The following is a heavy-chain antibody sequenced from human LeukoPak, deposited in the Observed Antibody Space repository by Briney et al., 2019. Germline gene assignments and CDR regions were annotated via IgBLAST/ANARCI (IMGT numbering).Heavy chain of an antibody. CDR3: ARAENYYDSSGFFDY. J-gene: IGHJ4*02. D-gene: IGHD3-22*01. CDR1: GYTFTSYY. CDR2: INPSGGST. V-gene: IGHV1-46*01. Sequence: GASVKVSCKASGYTFTSYYMHWVRQAPGQGLEWMGIINPSGGSTSYAQKFQGRVTMTRDTSTSTVYMELSSLRSEDTAVYYCARAENYYDSSGFFDYWGQGTLVTVSS.